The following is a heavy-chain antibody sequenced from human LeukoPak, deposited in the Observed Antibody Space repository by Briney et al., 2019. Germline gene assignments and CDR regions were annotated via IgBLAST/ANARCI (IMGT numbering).Heavy chain of an antibody. Sequence: PGGSLRLSCAASGFTFNNYAMNWVRQAPGKGLEWVSTITNSGSSTYYADSVKGRFTISRDNSKNTLSLRMNSLRAEDTAVYYYAKLAWPDIWGQGTMVTVSS. CDR1: GFTFNNYA. CDR2: ITNSGSST. CDR3: AKLAWPDI. J-gene: IGHJ3*02. V-gene: IGHV3-23*01.